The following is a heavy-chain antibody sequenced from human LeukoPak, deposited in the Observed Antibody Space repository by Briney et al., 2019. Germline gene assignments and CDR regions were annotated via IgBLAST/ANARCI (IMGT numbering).Heavy chain of an antibody. D-gene: IGHD3-10*01. J-gene: IGHJ4*02. V-gene: IGHV3-23*01. CDR1: GFTFSSYA. CDR2: IGVSTADT. Sequence: GGSLRLSCTASGFTFSSYAMSWVRQAPGKGLEWASVIGVSTADTYYADSVKGRFTISRDNPKNTLYLQVNGLRAEDTAIYYCAREVRVGGLLSLDYWGQGTLVTVSS. CDR3: AREVRVGGLLSLDY.